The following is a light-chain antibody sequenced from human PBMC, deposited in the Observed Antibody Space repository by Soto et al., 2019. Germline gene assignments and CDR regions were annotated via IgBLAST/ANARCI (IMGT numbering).Light chain of an antibody. J-gene: IGLJ1*01. Sequence: QSVLTQPASVSGSPGQSITISCTGTSSDFGGYNYVSWYQHHPGKAPKLMIYEVSNRPSGVSNRFSGSKSGNTASLTISGLQAEDEADYYCSSYTSSSTLVFGTGPKVTVL. CDR2: EVS. V-gene: IGLV2-14*01. CDR1: SSDFGGYNY. CDR3: SSYTSSSTLV.